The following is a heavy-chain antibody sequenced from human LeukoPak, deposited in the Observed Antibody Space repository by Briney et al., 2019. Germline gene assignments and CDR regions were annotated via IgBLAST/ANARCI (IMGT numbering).Heavy chain of an antibody. CDR3: ARDRGRDGYNYLDY. CDR2: ISAYNGNT. CDR1: GYTFTSYG. Sequence: ASVKVSCKASGYTFTSYGISWVRQAPGQGLEWMGWISAYNGNTNYAQKLQGRVTMTTDTSTSTAYMELRSLRSEDTAVYYCARDRGRDGYNYLDYSGQGTLVTVSS. J-gene: IGHJ4*02. V-gene: IGHV1-18*01. D-gene: IGHD5-24*01.